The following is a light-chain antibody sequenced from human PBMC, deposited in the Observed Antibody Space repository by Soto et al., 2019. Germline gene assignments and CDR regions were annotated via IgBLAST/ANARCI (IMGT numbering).Light chain of an antibody. CDR3: QSYDNILSGPL. Sequence: QSVLTQPPSVSGAPGQTITISCTGSRSNVGANYDVHWYQVLPGAGPRLLIYKNNNRPSGVPDRFSGSKSDTSASLAITGLRAEDEADYYCQSYDNILSGPLFGGGTKLTVL. J-gene: IGLJ3*02. CDR2: KNN. V-gene: IGLV1-40*01. CDR1: RSNVGANYD.